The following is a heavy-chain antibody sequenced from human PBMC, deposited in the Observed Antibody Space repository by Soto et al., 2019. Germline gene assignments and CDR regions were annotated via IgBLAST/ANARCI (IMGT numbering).Heavy chain of an antibody. D-gene: IGHD2-21*02. CDR3: ADIRIAVTGGAFGL. Sequence: QITLKESGPTLVKPTQTRTLTCTFSGFSLSTSGVGVGWIRQPPGKALEWLALIYWDDDKRYSPALKSRHNITKDTSKDQVDHTMTTMDPVDTATDHCADIRIAVTGGAFGLRGQGTMVNVSS. J-gene: IGHJ3*01. CDR1: GFSLSTSGVG. CDR2: IYWDDDK. V-gene: IGHV2-5*02.